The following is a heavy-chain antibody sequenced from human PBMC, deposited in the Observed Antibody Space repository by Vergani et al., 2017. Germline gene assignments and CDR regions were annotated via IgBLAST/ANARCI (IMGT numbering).Heavy chain of an antibody. CDR3: ARGQYGDYLGFDY. CDR2: INHSGST. J-gene: IGHJ4*02. D-gene: IGHD4-17*01. CDR1: GGSISSSSYY. V-gene: IGHV4-39*07. Sequence: QLQLQESGPGLVKPSETLSLTCTVSGGSISSSSYYWSWIRQPPGKGLEWIGEINHSGSTNYNPSLKSRVTISVDTSKNQFSLKLSSVTAADTAVYYCARGQYGDYLGFDYWGQGTLVTVSS.